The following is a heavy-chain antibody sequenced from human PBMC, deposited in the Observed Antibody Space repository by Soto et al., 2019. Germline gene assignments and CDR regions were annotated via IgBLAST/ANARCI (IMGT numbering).Heavy chain of an antibody. Sequence: SETLSLTCTVSGGSISSYYWSWIRQPPGKGLKWIRYIYYSGSTNYNPSLKSRVTISVDTSKNQFSLKLSSVTAADTAVYYCARVDIDDGDFVFDYWGQGTLVTVSS. D-gene: IGHD4-17*01. V-gene: IGHV4-59*01. CDR2: IYYSGST. CDR1: GGSISSYY. J-gene: IGHJ4*02. CDR3: ARVDIDDGDFVFDY.